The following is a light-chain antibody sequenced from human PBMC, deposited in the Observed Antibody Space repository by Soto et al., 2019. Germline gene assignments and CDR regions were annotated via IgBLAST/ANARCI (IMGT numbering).Light chain of an antibody. CDR1: SSDLGNYDL. CDR3: CSYADGSTWI. J-gene: IGLJ2*01. V-gene: IGLV2-23*01. Sequence: QSALTQPASVSGSPGQSITISCTGSSSDLGNYDLVSWYQQHPGKAPKVIIYEARKRPSGVSNRFSGSKSGNTASLTISGLQAEDEADYFCCSYADGSTWIFGGGTKLTVL. CDR2: EAR.